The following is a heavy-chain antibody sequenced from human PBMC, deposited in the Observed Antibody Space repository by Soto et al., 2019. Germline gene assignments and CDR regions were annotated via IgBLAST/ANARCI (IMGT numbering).Heavy chain of an antibody. D-gene: IGHD6-19*01. V-gene: IGHV6-1*01. J-gene: IGHJ5*02. CDR3: ARAGSGWYEGWFDP. CDR2: AYYRSKWYN. Sequence: SQTLSLTCAISGDSASSNSAAWNWIRQSPSRGLEWLGRAYYRSKWYNDYAVSVKSRITINPDTSKNQFSLQLNSVTPEDTAVYYCARAGSGWYEGWFDPWGQGTLVTVS. CDR1: GDSASSNSAA.